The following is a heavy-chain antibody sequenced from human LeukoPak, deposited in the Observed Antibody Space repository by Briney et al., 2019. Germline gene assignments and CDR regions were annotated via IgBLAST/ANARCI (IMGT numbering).Heavy chain of an antibody. J-gene: IGHJ3*02. CDR2: INPNSGGT. CDR1: GYTFTDYY. Sequence: ASVKVSCKASGYTFTDYYVHWVRQAPGQGLEWVGRINPNSGGTNYAQKFQGRVTMTRDTSISTAYMELSRLRSDDTAVYYCARADCSSTSCLNAFDIWGQGTMVTVSS. CDR3: ARADCSSTSCLNAFDI. D-gene: IGHD2-2*01. V-gene: IGHV1-2*06.